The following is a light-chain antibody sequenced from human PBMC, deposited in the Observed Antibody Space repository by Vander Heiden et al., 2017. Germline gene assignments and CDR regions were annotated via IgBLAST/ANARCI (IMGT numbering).Light chain of an antibody. CDR3: SSYAGSNNFEVV. J-gene: IGLJ2*01. V-gene: IGLV2-8*01. CDR1: SSDVGGYNY. Sequence: QSALTQPPSASGSSGQSVTISCTGTSSDVGGYNYVSWYQQHPGKAPKLMIYEVSKRPSGVPDRCSGSKSGNTASLTVSGLQAEDEADYYCSSYAGSNNFEVVFGGGTKLTVL. CDR2: EVS.